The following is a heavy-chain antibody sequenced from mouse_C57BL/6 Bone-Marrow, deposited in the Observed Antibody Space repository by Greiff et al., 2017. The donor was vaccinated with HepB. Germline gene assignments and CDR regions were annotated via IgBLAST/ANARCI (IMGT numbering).Heavy chain of an antibody. CDR2: ISYDGSN. D-gene: IGHD1-1*01. CDR3: ARGGSSSLYAMDY. V-gene: IGHV3-6*01. J-gene: IGHJ4*01. Sequence: DVQLVESGPGLVKPSQSLSLTCSVTGYSITSGYYWNWIRQFPGNKLEWMGYISYDGSNNYNPSLKNRITITRDTSKNQFFLKLNPVTTEDTATYYCARGGSSSLYAMDYWGQGTSVTVSS. CDR1: GYSITSGYY.